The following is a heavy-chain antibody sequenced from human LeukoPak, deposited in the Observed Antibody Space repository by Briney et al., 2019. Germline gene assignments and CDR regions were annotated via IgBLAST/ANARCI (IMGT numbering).Heavy chain of an antibody. CDR3: AKGRNGYNFYAFDY. J-gene: IGHJ4*02. D-gene: IGHD5-24*01. V-gene: IGHV3-9*03. CDR1: GFTFDDYA. CDR2: ISWNSGSI. Sequence: GRSLRLSCAASGFTFDDYAMHWVWQAPGKGLEWVSGISWNSGSIGYADSVKGRFTISRDNAKNSLYLQMNSLRAEDMALYYCAKGRNGYNFYAFDYWGQGTLVTVSS.